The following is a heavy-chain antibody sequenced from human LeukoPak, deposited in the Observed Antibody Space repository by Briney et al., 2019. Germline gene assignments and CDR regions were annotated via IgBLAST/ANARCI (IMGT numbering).Heavy chain of an antibody. J-gene: IGHJ4*02. V-gene: IGHV4-34*01. CDR2: ITHSGYT. D-gene: IGHD3-3*01. CDR1: AGSFSGHY. CDR3: ARGDGLWSGYYSE. Sequence: PSETLSLTCAVYAGSFSGHYWSWLRQPPGKGLEWIGDITHSGYTNYNPSLKSRVTISVDTSRNHFSLKLTSVTAADTAVYYCARGDGLWSGYYSEWGQGTLVTVSS.